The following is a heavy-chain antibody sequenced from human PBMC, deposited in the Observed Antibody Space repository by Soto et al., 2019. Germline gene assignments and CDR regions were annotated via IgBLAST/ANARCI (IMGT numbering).Heavy chain of an antibody. V-gene: IGHV4-39*01. J-gene: IGHJ4*02. CDR1: GGSISSSSYY. CDR3: ARSTSSGSGNDY. D-gene: IGHD3-10*01. CDR2: IYYSGST. Sequence: PSETLSLTCTVSGGSISSSSYYWAWIRQPPGKGLEWIGSIYYSGSTYYNPSLKSRVTISVDTSKNQFSLKLSSVTAADTAVYYCARSTSSGSGNDYWGQGTLVTVSS.